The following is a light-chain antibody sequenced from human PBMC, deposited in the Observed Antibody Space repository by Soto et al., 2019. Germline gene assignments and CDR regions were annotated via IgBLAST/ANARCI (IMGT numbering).Light chain of an antibody. CDR2: EIS. J-gene: IGLJ2*01. CDR1: SSDVGDNKY. CDR3: SSYAGSNNFRV. Sequence: QSALTQPPSASGSPGQSVTISCTGTSSDVGDNKYVSWYQQQPGKAPKVIIYEISERPSGVPDRFSGSKSGNTASLTVSGLRAVDEADYYCSSYAGSNNFRVFGGGTKVTVL. V-gene: IGLV2-8*01.